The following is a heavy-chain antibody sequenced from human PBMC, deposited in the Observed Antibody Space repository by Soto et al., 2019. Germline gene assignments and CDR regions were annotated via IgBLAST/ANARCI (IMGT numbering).Heavy chain of an antibody. CDR2: ISGSGGST. V-gene: IGHV3-23*01. CDR3: AKCLPLPSSSWYRGWFDP. Sequence: EVQLLESGGGLVQPGGSLRLSCAASGFTFSSYAMSWVRQAPGKGLEWVSAISGSGGSTYYADSVKGRFTISRDNSKNTLYLQMNSLRAEDTAVYYCAKCLPLPSSSWYRGWFDPWGQGTLVTVSS. J-gene: IGHJ5*02. CDR1: GFTFSSYA. D-gene: IGHD6-13*01.